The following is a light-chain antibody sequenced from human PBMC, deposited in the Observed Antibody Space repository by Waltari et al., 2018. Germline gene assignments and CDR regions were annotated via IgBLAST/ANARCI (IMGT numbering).Light chain of an antibody. CDR2: GAS. CDR3: QQYDSWPPGIT. J-gene: IGKJ4*01. V-gene: IGKV3-15*01. Sequence: EIVMTQSPATLSVSPGERATLSCRASQSVRSNLAWYQQKPGQAPRLLIYGASTRATGVPATFSGSGSGTEFTLTISSLQSQDFAVYYCQQYDSWPPGITFGGGTKVEIK. CDR1: QSVRSN.